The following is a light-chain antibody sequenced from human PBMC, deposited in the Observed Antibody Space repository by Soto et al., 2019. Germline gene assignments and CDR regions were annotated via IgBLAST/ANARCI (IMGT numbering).Light chain of an antibody. J-gene: IGLJ1*01. Sequence: QSVLTQPASVSGSLGQSITISCTGRTINVGRYNYVSWYQQHPGKVPKLIIHEVTKRPSGVPDRFSASKSGNTASLTVSGLQAEDEADYYCSSHGGANNFYVFGTGTKVTVL. CDR2: EVT. CDR3: SSHGGANNFYV. V-gene: IGLV2-8*01. CDR1: TINVGRYNY.